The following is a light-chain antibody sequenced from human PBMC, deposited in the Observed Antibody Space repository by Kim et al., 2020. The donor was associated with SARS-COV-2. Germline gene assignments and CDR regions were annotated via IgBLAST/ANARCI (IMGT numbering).Light chain of an antibody. V-gene: IGKV3-11*01. CDR1: QRIGSS. CDR3: QQRRNWPSAT. CDR2: DAS. Sequence: PVEKGTLSCRASQRIGSSLACYQQKPGQAPRLLIYDASNRASGIPARYSGSGSGTDFTLTINSLEPEDYAVYYCQQRRNWPSATFGQGTKVDIK. J-gene: IGKJ1*01.